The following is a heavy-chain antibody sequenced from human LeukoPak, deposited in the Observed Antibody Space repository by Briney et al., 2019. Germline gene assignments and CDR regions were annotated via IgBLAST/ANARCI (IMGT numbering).Heavy chain of an antibody. CDR3: ARGVGDQY. V-gene: IGHV3-30*02. Sequence: GGSLRLSCAASGFTFSSYGMHWVRQAPGKGLEWVAFIRYDGSNKYYADSVKGRFTISRDNAKNSLYLQMNSLRAEDTAVYYCARGVGDQYWGQGTLVTVSS. CDR1: GFTFSSYG. CDR2: IRYDGSNK. J-gene: IGHJ4*02. D-gene: IGHD2-15*01.